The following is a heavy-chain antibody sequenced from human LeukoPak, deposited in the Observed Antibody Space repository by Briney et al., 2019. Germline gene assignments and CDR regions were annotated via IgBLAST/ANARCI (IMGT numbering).Heavy chain of an antibody. J-gene: IGHJ4*02. CDR1: GLTFKNSW. Sequence: GGSLRLSCAVFGLTFKNSWMTWVRQAPGKGLEWVATLNQDGGEKYYVDSVKGRFTISRDNAKNSLYLQMNSLRADDTAVYYCARVRSGYVKYWGQGTLVTVSS. CDR2: LNQDGGEK. D-gene: IGHD5-12*01. V-gene: IGHV3-7*03. CDR3: ARVRSGYVKY.